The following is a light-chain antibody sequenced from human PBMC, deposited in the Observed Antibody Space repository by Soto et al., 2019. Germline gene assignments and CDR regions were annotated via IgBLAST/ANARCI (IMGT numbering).Light chain of an antibody. V-gene: IGKV2-28*01. CDR3: LQLYNFSWT. CDR2: AAS. CDR1: QXLLHSNGHNY. Sequence: DIVMAQSPLSLSVTPGEPASISCGSXQXLLHSNGHNYLDWYLQKPGQSPQLLIYAASSLQSGVPSRFSGSGSGTDFTLTISRLQPEDFATYYCLQLYNFSWTFGQGTTVDIK. J-gene: IGKJ1*01.